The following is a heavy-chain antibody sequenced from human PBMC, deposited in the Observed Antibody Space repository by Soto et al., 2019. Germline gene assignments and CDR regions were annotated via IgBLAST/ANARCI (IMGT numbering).Heavy chain of an antibody. Sequence: QVQLVQSGAEVKKPGASVKVSCKASGYTFTSYGISWVRQAPGQGLEWMGWISAYNGNTNYAQKLQGRVTMTTDTSTSTAYMELRSLRSDDTAVYYCARVVVVVPAAPRGWFDPWGLGTLVTVSS. V-gene: IGHV1-18*04. J-gene: IGHJ5*02. D-gene: IGHD2-2*01. CDR2: ISAYNGNT. CDR1: GYTFTSYG. CDR3: ARVVVVVPAAPRGWFDP.